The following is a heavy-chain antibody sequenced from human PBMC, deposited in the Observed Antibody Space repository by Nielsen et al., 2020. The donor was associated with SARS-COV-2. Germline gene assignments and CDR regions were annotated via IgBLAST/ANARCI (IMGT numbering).Heavy chain of an antibody. V-gene: IGHV1-3*01. D-gene: IGHD1-26*01. CDR1: GYSFTSYA. CDR3: ARERSREYGIDV. J-gene: IGHJ6*02. Sequence: ASVKVSCKASGYSFTSYAMHWVWQAPGQRLEWMGWINVGNGNTKYSQKSQGRVTFTRDTSASTAYMELSSLRFEDTAVYYCARERSREYGIDVWGQGTTVTVSS. CDR2: INVGNGNT.